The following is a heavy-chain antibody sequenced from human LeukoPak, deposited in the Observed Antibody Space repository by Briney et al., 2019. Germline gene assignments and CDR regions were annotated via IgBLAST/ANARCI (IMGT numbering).Heavy chain of an antibody. J-gene: IGHJ4*02. CDR2: ISSSGSTI. D-gene: IGHD5-12*01. Sequence: GGSLRLSCAASGFTFSDYYMSWIRQAPGKGLEWVSYISSSGSTIYYADSVKGRFTISRDNSKNTLYLQMNSLRAEDTAVYYCAKCPRGGYNYFDYWGQGTLVTVSS. V-gene: IGHV3-11*01. CDR1: GFTFSDYY. CDR3: AKCPRGGYNYFDY.